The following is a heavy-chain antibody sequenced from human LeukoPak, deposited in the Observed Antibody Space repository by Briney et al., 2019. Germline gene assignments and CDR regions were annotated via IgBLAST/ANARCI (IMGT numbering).Heavy chain of an antibody. CDR2: ISGSGGST. CDR1: GFTFSSYA. V-gene: IGHV3-23*01. CDR3: ARAGKDIVASYYFDY. Sequence: GGSLRLSCAASGFTFSSYAMSWVRQAPGKGLEWVSAISGSGGSTYYADSVKGRFTISRDNSKNTLYLQMNSLRAEDTAVYYCARAGKDIVASYYFDYWGQGTLVTVSS. J-gene: IGHJ4*02. D-gene: IGHD5-12*01.